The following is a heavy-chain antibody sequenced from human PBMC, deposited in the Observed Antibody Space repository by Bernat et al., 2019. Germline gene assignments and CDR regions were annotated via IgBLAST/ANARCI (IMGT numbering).Heavy chain of an antibody. V-gene: IGHV4-34*01. CDR3: ARDGGATIHLDY. J-gene: IGHJ4*02. CDR2: INHSGST. D-gene: IGHD1-26*01. CDR1: GGSFSGYY. Sequence: QVQLQQWGAGLLKPSETLSLTCAVYGGSFSGYYWSWIRQPPGKGLEWIGEINHSGSTNYNPSLKSRVTISVDTSKNQFSLKLSSVTAADTAVYYCARDGGATIHLDYWAREPWSPSPQ.